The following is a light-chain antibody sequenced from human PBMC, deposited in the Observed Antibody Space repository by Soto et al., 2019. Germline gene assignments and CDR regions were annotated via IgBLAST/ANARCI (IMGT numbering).Light chain of an antibody. CDR1: SSNIGSNT. V-gene: IGLV1-44*01. CDR3: AAWDDSLNGPV. Sequence: QSVLTQPPSASGTPGQRVTICCSGGSSNIGSNTVNWYQHLPGTAPKLLIYSNNQRPSGVPDRFSGSMSGTSASLAISGLQSEDEADYYCAAWDDSLNGPVFGGGTKLTVL. J-gene: IGLJ2*01. CDR2: SNN.